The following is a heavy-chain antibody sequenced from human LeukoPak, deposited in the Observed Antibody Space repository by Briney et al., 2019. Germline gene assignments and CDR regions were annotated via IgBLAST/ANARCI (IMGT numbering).Heavy chain of an antibody. CDR2: ISYDGSNK. CDR1: GFTFSSYA. J-gene: IGHJ3*02. CDR3: ARDSQIWFGELLYSSGAFDI. Sequence: GGSLRLSCAASGFTFSSYAMHWVRQAPGKGLEWVAVISYDGSNKYYADSVKGRFTISRDNSKNTLYLQMNSLRAEDTAVYYCARDSQIWFGELLYSSGAFDIWGQGTMVTVSS. V-gene: IGHV3-30*04. D-gene: IGHD3-10*01.